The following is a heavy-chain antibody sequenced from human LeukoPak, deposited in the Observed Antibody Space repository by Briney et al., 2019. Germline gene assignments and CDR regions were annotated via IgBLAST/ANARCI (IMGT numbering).Heavy chain of an antibody. CDR2: ISGSGGST. Sequence: PGGSLRLSCAASGFTFSSYAMSWVRQAPGKGLEWVSAISGSGGSTYYADSVKGRFTISRDNSKNTLYLQVNSLRAEDTAVYYCANAISSGREYYFDYWGQGTLVTVSS. J-gene: IGHJ4*02. V-gene: IGHV3-23*01. CDR3: ANAISSGREYYFDY. D-gene: IGHD6-19*01. CDR1: GFTFSSYA.